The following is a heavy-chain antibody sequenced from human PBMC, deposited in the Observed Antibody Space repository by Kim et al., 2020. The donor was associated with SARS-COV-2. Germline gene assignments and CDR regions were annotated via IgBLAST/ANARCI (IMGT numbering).Heavy chain of an antibody. CDR3: ARDSRARSEYSSGPLRHFYYYYMDV. CDR1: GGSVSSGSYY. J-gene: IGHJ6*03. V-gene: IGHV4-61*01. Sequence: SETLSLTCTVSGGSVSSGSYYWSWIRQPPGKGLEWIGYNYYSGSTNYNPSLKSRVTISVDTSKNQFSLKLSSVTAADTAVYYCARDSRARSEYSSGPLRHFYYYYMDVWGEGTTVAVSS. CDR2: NYYSGST. D-gene: IGHD6-25*01.